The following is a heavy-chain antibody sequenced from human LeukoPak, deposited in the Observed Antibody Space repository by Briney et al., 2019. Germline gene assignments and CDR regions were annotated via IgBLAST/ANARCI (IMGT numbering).Heavy chain of an antibody. CDR3: AKGRGYSGYELDY. V-gene: IGHV3-23*01. J-gene: IGHJ4*02. D-gene: IGHD5-12*01. CDR2: NSGSGGST. CDR1: GFTFSSYA. Sequence: GGSLRLSCVASGFTFSSYAMSWVRQAPGKGLEWVSANSGSGGSTYYADSMKGRFTISRDNSKNTLYLQMISLRAEDTAVYYCAKGRGYSGYELDYWGQGTLVTVSS.